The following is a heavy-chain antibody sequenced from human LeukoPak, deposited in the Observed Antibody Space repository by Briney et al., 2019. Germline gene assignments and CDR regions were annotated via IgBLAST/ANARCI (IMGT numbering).Heavy chain of an antibody. J-gene: IGHJ6*03. V-gene: IGHV3-23*01. D-gene: IGHD3-10*01. CDR3: AKDFWGHRKGPWFGELLGDYYYYMDV. CDR1: GFTFSSYG. CDR2: ISGSGGST. Sequence: GGSLRLSCAASGFTFSSYGMSWVRQAPGKGLEWVSAISGSGGSTYYADSVKGRFTISRDNSKNTLYLQMNSLRAEDTAVYYCAKDFWGHRKGPWFGELLGDYYYYMDVWGKGTTVTISS.